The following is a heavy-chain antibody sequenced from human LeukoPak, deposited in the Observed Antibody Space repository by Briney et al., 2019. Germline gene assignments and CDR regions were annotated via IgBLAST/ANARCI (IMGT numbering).Heavy chain of an antibody. V-gene: IGHV4-59*01. CDR1: GGSISSYY. CDR2: VHYSGST. Sequence: SETLSLTCTVSGGSISSYYWSWIRRPPGKGLEWIGYVHYSGSTNYNPSLKSRVTISLDTSKNQFSLKLTSVTAADTAVYYCARAPYSSSWYYFDYWGQGTLVTVSS. D-gene: IGHD6-13*01. J-gene: IGHJ4*02. CDR3: ARAPYSSSWYYFDY.